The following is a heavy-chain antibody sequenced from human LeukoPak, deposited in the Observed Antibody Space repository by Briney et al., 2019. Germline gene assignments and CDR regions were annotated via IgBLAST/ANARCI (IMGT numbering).Heavy chain of an antibody. Sequence: PSEALSLTCTVSGGSISSYYWSWIRQPPGKGLEWIGYIYYSGSTNYNPSLKSRVTISVDTSKNQFSLKLSSVTAADTAVYYCARLGSLWLDYWGQGTLVTVSS. J-gene: IGHJ4*02. V-gene: IGHV4-59*08. CDR3: ARLGSLWLDY. D-gene: IGHD5-18*01. CDR1: GGSISSYY. CDR2: IYYSGST.